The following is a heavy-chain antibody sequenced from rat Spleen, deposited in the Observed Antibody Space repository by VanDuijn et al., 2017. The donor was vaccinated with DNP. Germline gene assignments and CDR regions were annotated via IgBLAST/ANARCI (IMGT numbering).Heavy chain of an antibody. CDR2: ITGGGGTT. CDR3: ARGNYPGMGYFDY. V-gene: IGHV5-31*01. D-gene: IGHD1-4*01. Sequence: EVQLLESGGGLVQPGRSLKLSCAASGFTFSYYWKAWIRQVPGKGLEWIASITGGGGTTSYPDSVKGRFTISRDDSKSTLYLQMDSLRSEDTATYYCARGNYPGMGYFDYWGQGVMVTVSS. J-gene: IGHJ2*01. CDR1: GFTFSYYW.